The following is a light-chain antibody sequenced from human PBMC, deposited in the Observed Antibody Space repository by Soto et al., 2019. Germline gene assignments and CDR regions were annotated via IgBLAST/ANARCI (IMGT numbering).Light chain of an antibody. CDR3: QQYDSFWT. V-gene: IGKV1-5*01. CDR2: DAS. CDR1: QSINNW. J-gene: IGKJ1*01. Sequence: DIQMTQSPSTLAVSVGDRVTITFRASQSINNWLAWYQQKPGEAPKLLIYDASNLESGVPSRFSGSGSGTVFTLTISSLQPDDFASYYCQQYDSFWTFGQGTKV.